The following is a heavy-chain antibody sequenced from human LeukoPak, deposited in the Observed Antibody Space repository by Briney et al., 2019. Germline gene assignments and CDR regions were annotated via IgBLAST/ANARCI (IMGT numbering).Heavy chain of an antibody. D-gene: IGHD6-19*01. V-gene: IGHV3-48*04. Sequence: PGGSLRLSCAASGFTFSSYSMNWVRQAPGKGLEWVSYISSSSSTIYYADSVKGRFTISRDNAKNSLYLQMNSLRAEDMAVYYCARDPSSGPRYWGQGTLVTVSS. CDR3: ARDPSSGPRY. J-gene: IGHJ4*02. CDR2: ISSSSSTI. CDR1: GFTFSSYS.